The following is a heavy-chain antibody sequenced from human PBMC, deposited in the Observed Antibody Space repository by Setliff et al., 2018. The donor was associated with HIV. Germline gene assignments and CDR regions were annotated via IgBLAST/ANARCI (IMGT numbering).Heavy chain of an antibody. CDR1: GDSISSSSYY. D-gene: IGHD6-19*01. J-gene: IGHJ5*02. CDR2: NYYSYST. CDR3: ASRGDSGWYYRSGFDP. Sequence: PSETLSLTCTVSGDSISSSSYYWGWIRQPPGKGLEWIGSNYYSYSTYYNPSLKSRVTISLDTSKNQLSLKLSSVTAADTAVYYCASRGDSGWYYRSGFDPWGQGTLVTVSS. V-gene: IGHV4-39*01.